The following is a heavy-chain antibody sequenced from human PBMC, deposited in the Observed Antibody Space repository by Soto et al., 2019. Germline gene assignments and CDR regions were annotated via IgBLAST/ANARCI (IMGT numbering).Heavy chain of an antibody. Sequence: PGGSLRLSCAASGFTFSSYAMHWVRQAPGKGLEWVAVISYDGSNKYYADSVKGRFTISRDNSKNTLYLQMNSLRAEDTAVYYCARRGDRVSSSSQGDFDYQGQGPQDPVSS. V-gene: IGHV3-30-3*01. J-gene: IGHJ4*02. CDR3: ARRGDRVSSSSQGDFDY. D-gene: IGHD6-6*01. CDR2: ISYDGSNK. CDR1: GFTFSSYA.